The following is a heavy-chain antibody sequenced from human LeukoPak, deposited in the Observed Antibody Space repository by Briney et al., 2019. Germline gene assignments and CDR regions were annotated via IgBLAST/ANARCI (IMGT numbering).Heavy chain of an antibody. D-gene: IGHD2-8*01. J-gene: IGHJ6*02. CDR1: GFTFSSYA. V-gene: IGHV3-30*04. CDR3: AREGRSTKNYYYYGMDV. CDR2: ISYDASNK. Sequence: GGSLRLSCAASGFTFSSYAMHWVRQAPGKGLEWVAVISYDASNKYYADSVKGRFTISRDNSKNTLYLQMNSLRAEDTAVYYCAREGRSTKNYYYYGMDVWGQGTTVTVSS.